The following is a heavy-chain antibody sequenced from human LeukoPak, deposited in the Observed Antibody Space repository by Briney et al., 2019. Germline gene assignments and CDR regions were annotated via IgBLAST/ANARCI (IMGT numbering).Heavy chain of an antibody. D-gene: IGHD6-13*01. CDR2: MNPNSGNT. J-gene: IGHJ4*02. V-gene: IGHV1-8*01. CDR3: ARVEEQLDNFDY. CDR1: GYTFTSYD. Sequence: ASVKVSCKASGYTFTSYDIKWVRQANGQGMEWMGWMNPNSGNTGYAQKFQGRVTITRNTSISTAYMELSSLRSEDTAVYYCARVEEQLDNFDYWGQGTLVTVSS.